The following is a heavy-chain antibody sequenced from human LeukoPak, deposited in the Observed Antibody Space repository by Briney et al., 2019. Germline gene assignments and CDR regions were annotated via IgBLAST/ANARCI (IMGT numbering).Heavy chain of an antibody. V-gene: IGHV3-21*01. CDR3: AKATGTLGA. CDR2: ITSSSSYV. D-gene: IGHD1-1*01. Sequence: PGGSLRLSCAASGFTFSTYNMNWVRQAPGKRLEWVSSITSSSSYVFYADSVKGRFTISRDNAKNSLYLQMNSLRAEDTAVYYCAKATGTLGAWGQGTLVTVSS. J-gene: IGHJ5*02. CDR1: GFTFSTYN.